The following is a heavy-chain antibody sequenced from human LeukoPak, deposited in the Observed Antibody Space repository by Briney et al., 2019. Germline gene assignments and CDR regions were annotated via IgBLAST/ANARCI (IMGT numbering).Heavy chain of an antibody. CDR3: ARERHGYVWGSYRYSIDY. Sequence: ASVKVSCKASGYTFTGYYMHWVRQAPGQGLEWMGRINPNSGGTNYAQKFQGRVTMTRDTSISTAYMELSRLRSDDTAVYYCARERHGYVWGSYRYSIDYWGQGTLVTVSS. D-gene: IGHD3-16*02. V-gene: IGHV1-2*06. J-gene: IGHJ4*02. CDR2: INPNSGGT. CDR1: GYTFTGYY.